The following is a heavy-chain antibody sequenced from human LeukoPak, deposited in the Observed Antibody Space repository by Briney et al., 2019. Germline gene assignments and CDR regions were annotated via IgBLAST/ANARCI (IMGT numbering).Heavy chain of an antibody. CDR1: GYTFTSYY. CDR2: INPSGGST. V-gene: IGHV1-46*01. CDR3: ARKSGSYLLINDAFDI. Sequence: ASVKVSCKASGYTFTSYYMHWVRQAPGQGLEWMGIINPSGGSTSYAQKFQGRVTMTRDMSTSTVYMELSSLRSEDTAVYYCARKSGSYLLINDAFDIWGQGTMVTVS. D-gene: IGHD1-26*01. J-gene: IGHJ3*02.